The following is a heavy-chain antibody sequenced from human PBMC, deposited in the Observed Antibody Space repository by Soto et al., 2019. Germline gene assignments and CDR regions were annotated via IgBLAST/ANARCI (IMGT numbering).Heavy chain of an antibody. CDR3: ARESAWAAVAAYYYYYGMDV. Sequence: GASVKVSCKASGYTFTSYGISWVRQAPGQGLEWMGWISAYNGNTNYAQKLQGRVTMTTDTSTSTAYMELRSLRSDDTAVYYCARESAWAAVAAYYYYYGMDVWGQGTTVTVSS. V-gene: IGHV1-18*01. D-gene: IGHD6-19*01. CDR1: GYTFTSYG. J-gene: IGHJ6*02. CDR2: ISAYNGNT.